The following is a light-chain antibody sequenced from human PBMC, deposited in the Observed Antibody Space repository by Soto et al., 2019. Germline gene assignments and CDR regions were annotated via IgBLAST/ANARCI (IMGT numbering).Light chain of an antibody. Sequence: QSALTQPASVSGSPGQSITISCTGTSSDVGGYNYVSWYQQHPGKAPKLMIYEVSNRPSGVSNRFSGSKSGNTASLTISGLQAVDEADYYCSSYTSSSTLVFGGGPKLT. J-gene: IGLJ3*02. V-gene: IGLV2-14*01. CDR2: EVS. CDR3: SSYTSSSTLV. CDR1: SSDVGGYNY.